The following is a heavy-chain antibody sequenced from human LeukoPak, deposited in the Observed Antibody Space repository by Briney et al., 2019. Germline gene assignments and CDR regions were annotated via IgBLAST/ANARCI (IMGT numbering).Heavy chain of an antibody. CDR3: ARDGGWSSSWYKGIDY. CDR1: GGSISSGGYY. V-gene: IGHV4-31*03. Sequence: SETLSLTCTVSGGSISSGGYYWSWIRQHPGKGLEWIGYIYYSGSTYYNPSLKSRVTISVDTSKNQFSLKLSSVTAADTAVYYCARDGGWSSSWYKGIDYWGQGTLVTVSS. CDR2: IYYSGST. J-gene: IGHJ4*02. D-gene: IGHD6-13*01.